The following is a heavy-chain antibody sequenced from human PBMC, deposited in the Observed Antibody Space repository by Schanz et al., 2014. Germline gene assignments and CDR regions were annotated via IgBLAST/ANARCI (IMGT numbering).Heavy chain of an antibody. CDR1: GYSFTDYA. J-gene: IGHJ3*01. D-gene: IGHD2-2*01. CDR3: ARGIPYCSSTSCSGLAAYDV. V-gene: IGHV1-18*01. CDR2: ISAYNGHT. Sequence: QVQLVQSGVEVKRPGASVRVSCKASGYSFTDYAIHWVRQAPGQGLEWMGWISAYNGHTTYAQKCQSRVAIATVTTTSTAYMDLRNVRCDSTDMYSCARGIPYCSSTSCSGLAAYDVWGQGTLVTVSS.